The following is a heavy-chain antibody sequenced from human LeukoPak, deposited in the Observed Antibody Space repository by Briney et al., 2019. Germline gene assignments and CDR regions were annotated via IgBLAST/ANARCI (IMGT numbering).Heavy chain of an antibody. D-gene: IGHD3-10*01. J-gene: IGHJ4*02. Sequence: GASVKVSCKASGYTFTSYGISWVRQAPGQGLEWMGWISAYNGNTNYAQKLQGRVTMTTDTSTSTAYMELRSLRSDDTAVYYCARDFPSPIWRFGESKSDYWGQGTLVTVSS. CDR1: GYTFTSYG. V-gene: IGHV1-18*01. CDR2: ISAYNGNT. CDR3: ARDFPSPIWRFGESKSDY.